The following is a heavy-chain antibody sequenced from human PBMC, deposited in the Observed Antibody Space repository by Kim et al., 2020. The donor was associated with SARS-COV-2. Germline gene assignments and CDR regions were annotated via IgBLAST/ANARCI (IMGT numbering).Heavy chain of an antibody. CDR3: ASGGHIDY. D-gene: IGHD3-16*01. CDR1: GFSFSGFW. CDR2: IKEDGSEK. J-gene: IGHJ4*02. Sequence: GGSLRLSCAASGFSFSGFWMSWVRQAPGKGLEWVANIKEDGSEKNYVDSVKGRFTISRDNAKNSLYLQMNSLRAEDMAVYYCASGGHIDYCGQGTLVTVS. V-gene: IGHV3-7*01.